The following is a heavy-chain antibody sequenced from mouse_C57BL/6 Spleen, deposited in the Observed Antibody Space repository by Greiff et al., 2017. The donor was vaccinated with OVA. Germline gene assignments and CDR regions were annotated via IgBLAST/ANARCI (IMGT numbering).Heavy chain of an antibody. J-gene: IGHJ4*01. CDR2: IHPNSGGT. V-gene: IGHV1-64*01. D-gene: IGHD1-1*01. CDR1: GYTFTSYC. CDR3: ARRYGGSYYDVDD. Sequence: VKLQQPGAELVKPGASVKLSCKASGYTFTSYCMHWVKQSPGQGLEWIGMIHPNSGGTNYNEKFKSKATLTVDKSSSTAYMKLSSLTSEDSAVYYCARRYGGSYYDVDDGGKGTTVTVAS.